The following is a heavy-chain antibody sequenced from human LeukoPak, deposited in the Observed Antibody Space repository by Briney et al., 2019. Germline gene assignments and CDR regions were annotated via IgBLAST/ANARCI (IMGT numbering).Heavy chain of an antibody. CDR1: GYTFTSYG. J-gene: IGHJ4*02. CDR3: ARGYGSGSRLDY. CDR2: ISAYNGNT. Sequence: ASVKVSCKASGYTFTSYGISWVRQAPGQGLERMGWISAYNGNTNYAQKLQGRVTMTTDTSTGTAYMELRSLRTDDTAVYYCARGYGSGSRLDYWGQGTLVTVSS. V-gene: IGHV1-18*01. D-gene: IGHD1-26*01.